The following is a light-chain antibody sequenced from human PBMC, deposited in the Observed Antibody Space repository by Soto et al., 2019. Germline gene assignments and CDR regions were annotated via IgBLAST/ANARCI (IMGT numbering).Light chain of an antibody. CDR1: QSVSSSN. Sequence: EIVLTQSPGTLSLSPGERATLSCRASQSVSSSNLAWYQQKPGQAPRLLIYGASSRATVIPDRFSGSGSEADFTLTISRLEPEDFAVYYCQQYGSSPLTFGPGTKVDIK. J-gene: IGKJ3*01. CDR3: QQYGSSPLT. V-gene: IGKV3-20*01. CDR2: GAS.